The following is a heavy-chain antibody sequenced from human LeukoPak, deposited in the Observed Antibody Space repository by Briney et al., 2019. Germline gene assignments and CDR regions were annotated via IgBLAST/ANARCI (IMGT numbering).Heavy chain of an antibody. J-gene: IGHJ4*02. CDR1: GGTFSSYA. Sequence: SVKVSCKASGGTFSSYAISWVRQAPGQGLEWMGGIIPIFGTANYAQKFQGRVTITRDTSASTAYMELSSLRSEDTAVYYCARLGSYHYFDYWGQGTLVTVSS. D-gene: IGHD1-26*01. CDR2: IIPIFGTA. V-gene: IGHV1-69*05. CDR3: ARLGSYHYFDY.